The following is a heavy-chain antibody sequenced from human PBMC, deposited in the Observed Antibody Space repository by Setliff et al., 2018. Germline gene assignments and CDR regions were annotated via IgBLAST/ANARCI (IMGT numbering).Heavy chain of an antibody. CDR1: GYTFTTYA. CDR3: ARASRFVTIKYRGDYYMDV. D-gene: IGHD4-17*01. CDR2: INTNTGNP. V-gene: IGHV7-4-1*02. Sequence: ASVKVSCKASGYTFTTYAISWMRQAPGQGLEWMGWINTNTGNPSYAQGFTGRFVFSLDTSVSTAYLQISSLKAEDTALYYCARASRFVTIKYRGDYYMDVWGKGTTVTVSS. J-gene: IGHJ6*03.